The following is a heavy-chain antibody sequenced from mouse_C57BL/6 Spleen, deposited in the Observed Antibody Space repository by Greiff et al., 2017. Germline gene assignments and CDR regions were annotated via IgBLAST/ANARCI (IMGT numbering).Heavy chain of an antibody. J-gene: IGHJ3*02. V-gene: IGHV5-4*01. D-gene: IGHD1-1*01. Sequence: EVMLVESGGGLVQPGGSLKLSCAASGFTFSTYAMSWVRQTPEKRLEWVATISGGGSYTYYPDNVKGRFTISRDNAKNNLYLQMSHLKYEDTAMYYCAREDLIDYGRSLAGWSEGPLLTVSA. CDR1: GFTFSTYA. CDR3: AREDLIDYGRSLAG. CDR2: ISGGGSYT.